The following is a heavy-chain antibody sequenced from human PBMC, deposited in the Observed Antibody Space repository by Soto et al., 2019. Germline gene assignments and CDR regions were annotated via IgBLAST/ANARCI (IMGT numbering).Heavy chain of an antibody. Sequence: QPGGSLRLSCAASGFTFSSYAMHWVRQAPGKGLEWVAVISYDGSNKYYADSVKGRFTISRDNSKNTLYLQMNSLRAEDTAVYYCARDRKQWLVDVPYFDYWGQGTLVTVSS. CDR2: ISYDGSNK. V-gene: IGHV3-30-3*01. CDR1: GFTFSSYA. CDR3: ARDRKQWLVDVPYFDY. D-gene: IGHD6-19*01. J-gene: IGHJ4*02.